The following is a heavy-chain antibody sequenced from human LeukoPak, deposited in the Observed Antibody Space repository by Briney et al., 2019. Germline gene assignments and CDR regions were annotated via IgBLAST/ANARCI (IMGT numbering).Heavy chain of an antibody. CDR2: ISSSGNTI. CDR1: GFTFSYYS. D-gene: IGHD2-15*01. CDR3: ACEYCSGISCSEFDY. J-gene: IGHJ4*02. V-gene: IGHV3-48*01. Sequence: GGSLRLSCAASGFTFSYYSMNWVRQAPGKGLQWVSYISSSGNTIFYADSVKGRFTISRDNAKNSLYLQMNSLRAEDTAVYYCACEYCSGISCSEFDYWGQGTLVTVSS.